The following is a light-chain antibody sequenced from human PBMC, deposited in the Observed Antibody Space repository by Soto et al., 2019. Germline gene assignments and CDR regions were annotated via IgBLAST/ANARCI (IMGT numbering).Light chain of an antibody. CDR2: GAS. J-gene: IGKJ1*01. CDR3: QQYGSSYPWT. V-gene: IGKV3-20*01. CDR1: QSFRSSY. Sequence: EIVLTQSPGTLSLSPGERATLSCRASQSFRSSYLAWYQQRPGQAPRVLIYGASRRATGIPDRFSGSGSGTDFTLTISRLEPEDFAVYYCQQYGSSYPWTFGQGTKV.